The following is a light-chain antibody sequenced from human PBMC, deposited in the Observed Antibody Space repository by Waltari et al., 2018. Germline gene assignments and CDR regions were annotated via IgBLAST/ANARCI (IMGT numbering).Light chain of an antibody. CDR3: CAYTGRRILPYV. CDR2: EVG. J-gene: IGLJ1*01. V-gene: IGLV2-14*01. CDR1: SSDVGRYNY. Sequence: QSALTQPASVSGSPGQSITISCTGSSSDVGRYNYVSWYQEHPDKAPKLILYEVGKRPSGFPERCSGSKSGNTASLTISGLQAEDEADYYCCAYTGRRILPYVFGTGTKVTVL.